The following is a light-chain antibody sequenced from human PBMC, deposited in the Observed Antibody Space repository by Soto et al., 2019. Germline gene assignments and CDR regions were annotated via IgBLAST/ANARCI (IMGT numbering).Light chain of an antibody. Sequence: EIVLTQSPGTLSLSPGDRATLSCRASERVNSIYLAWYQQKPGQAPRLLVYGASNRATGIPDRFSGSGSGTDFTLTISRLEPEDFAVYYCQQLGNSLWTFGQGTKVEVK. CDR3: QQLGNSLWT. CDR1: ERVNSIY. J-gene: IGKJ1*01. CDR2: GAS. V-gene: IGKV3-20*01.